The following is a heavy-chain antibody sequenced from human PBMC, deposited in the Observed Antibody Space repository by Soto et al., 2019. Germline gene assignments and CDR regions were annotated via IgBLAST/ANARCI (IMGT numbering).Heavy chain of an antibody. D-gene: IGHD1-26*01. CDR3: ARGTVGTNPNWLGP. CDR2: IYNSGDT. J-gene: IGHJ5*02. V-gene: IGHV3-66*01. CDR1: GFTVSSSY. Sequence: EVQLVESGGGLVQPGGSLRLSCAASGFTVSSSYLYWVRQASGKGLEWVSSIYNSGDTYYADSVKGRFTISRDNYKSTLFLQMNRRRAEDTAVYYCARGTVGTNPNWLGPWGQGTLVTVSS.